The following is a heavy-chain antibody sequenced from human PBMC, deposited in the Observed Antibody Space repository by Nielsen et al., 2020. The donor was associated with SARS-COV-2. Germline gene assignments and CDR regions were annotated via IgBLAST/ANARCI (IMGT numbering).Heavy chain of an antibody. V-gene: IGHV3-11*05. CDR3: ARVAGTPPVSYSYFDL. Sequence: GGSLRLSCAGSGFTFSDYYMSWIRQAPEKGLEWVAQMSGSSSYIHYADSVKGRYTISKDSAKNSLYLQMNSLRAEDTAVYYCARVAGTPPVSYSYFDLWGRGTLVTVSS. J-gene: IGHJ2*01. CDR1: GFTFSDYY. D-gene: IGHD6-19*01. CDR2: MSGSSSYI.